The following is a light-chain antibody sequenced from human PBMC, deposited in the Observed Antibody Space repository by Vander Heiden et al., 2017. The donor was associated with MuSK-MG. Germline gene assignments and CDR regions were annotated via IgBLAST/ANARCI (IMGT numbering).Light chain of an antibody. V-gene: IGKV3-15*01. CDR1: QSVSSN. CDR2: GAS. J-gene: IGKJ2*01. Sequence: DIVMTHSPATLSVSPGERATLSCRASQSVSSNLAWYQQRPGQAPRLLIYGASTRATGNPARFSGSGYGTEFILTISSLQSEDFAVYYCQQYNNWPTYTFGQGTKMEIK. CDR3: QQYNNWPTYT.